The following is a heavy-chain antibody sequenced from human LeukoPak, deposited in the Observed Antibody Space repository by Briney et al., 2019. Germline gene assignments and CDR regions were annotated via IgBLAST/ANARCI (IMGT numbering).Heavy chain of an antibody. D-gene: IGHD4-11*01. V-gene: IGHV3-33*01. Sequence: GGSLRLSCAASGFTFSSYGMHWVRRAPGKGLEWVAVIWYDGSNKYYADSVKGRFTISRDNSKNTLYLQMNSLRAEDTAVYYCAREIYSNYQGDGLDVWGQGTTVTVSS. CDR1: GFTFSSYG. CDR2: IWYDGSNK. J-gene: IGHJ6*02. CDR3: AREIYSNYQGDGLDV.